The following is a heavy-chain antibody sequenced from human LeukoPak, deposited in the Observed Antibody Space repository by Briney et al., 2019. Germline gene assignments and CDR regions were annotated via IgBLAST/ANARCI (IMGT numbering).Heavy chain of an antibody. CDR2: IRYDGSNE. V-gene: IGHV3-30*02. Sequence: GGSLSLSCAASGFTFSAYGMHWVRQVPGKGQEWGAFIRYDGSNEYYADSVKGRFTISRDDSKNTLYLQMNSLRPEDTAVYSCAKDQRPQGVLDYWGQGNLVTVSS. D-gene: IGHD3-10*01. CDR1: GFTFSAYG. J-gene: IGHJ4*02. CDR3: AKDQRPQGVLDY.